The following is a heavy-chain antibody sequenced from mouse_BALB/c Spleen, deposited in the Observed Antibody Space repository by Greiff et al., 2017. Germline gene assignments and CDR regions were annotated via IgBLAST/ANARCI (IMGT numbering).Heavy chain of an antibody. CDR2: IDPANGNT. Sequence: EVQRVESGAELVKPGASVKLSCTASGFNIKDTYMHWVKQRPEQGLEWIGRIDPANGNTKYDPKFQGKATITADTSSNTAYLQLSSLTSEDTAVYYCARDDYAMDYWGQGTSVTVSS. CDR3: ARDDYAMDY. J-gene: IGHJ4*01. CDR1: GFNIKDTY. V-gene: IGHV14-3*02.